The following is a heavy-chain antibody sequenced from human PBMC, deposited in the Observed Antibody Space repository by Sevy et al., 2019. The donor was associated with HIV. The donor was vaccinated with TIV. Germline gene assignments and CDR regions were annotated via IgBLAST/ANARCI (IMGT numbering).Heavy chain of an antibody. J-gene: IGHJ4*02. CDR1: GGSIRDNTYF. CDR2: MYYSGRT. CDR3: ARRLRISYTIFGNYYFDY. V-gene: IGHV4-39*01. D-gene: IGHD3-3*01. Sequence: SETLSLTCTVSGGSIRDNTYFWGWIRQPPGKGLEWIGSMYYSGRTYYNPSLKSRVTISVDTSKNHFSLKLISVTAADTAAYFCARRLRISYTIFGNYYFDYWGQGTLVTVSS.